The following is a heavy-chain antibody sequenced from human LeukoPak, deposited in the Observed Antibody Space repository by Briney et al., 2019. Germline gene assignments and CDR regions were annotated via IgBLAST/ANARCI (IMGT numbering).Heavy chain of an antibody. D-gene: IGHD1-26*01. Sequence: GGSLRLSCAASGFTFSDYFMSWIRQAPGKGLEWLSHISSSGTGYYTDSVKGRATISRDNAKNSLYLQMNSLRAEDTAVYYCARGSSNSGSYYNWFDPWGQGTLVTVSS. CDR2: ISSSGTG. CDR1: GFTFSDYF. V-gene: IGHV3-11*04. J-gene: IGHJ5*02. CDR3: ARGSSNSGSYYNWFDP.